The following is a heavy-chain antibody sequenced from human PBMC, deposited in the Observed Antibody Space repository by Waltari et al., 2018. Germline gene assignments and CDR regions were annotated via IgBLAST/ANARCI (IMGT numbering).Heavy chain of an antibody. J-gene: IGHJ3*02. CDR3: LVQGTYDAFDI. CDR2: FEHEEGET. D-gene: IGHD3-10*01. CDR1: GSTLTELS. Sequence: QVQLVQSGAEVKKPGASVKVSCKVSGSTLTELSMHWVRQARGKGLEWMGGFEHEEGETNYAKKFQCRVTRTEDTSTATAYMGLSSLGSDDTAGYYCLVQGTYDAFDIWSQGTMVTVSS. V-gene: IGHV1-24*01.